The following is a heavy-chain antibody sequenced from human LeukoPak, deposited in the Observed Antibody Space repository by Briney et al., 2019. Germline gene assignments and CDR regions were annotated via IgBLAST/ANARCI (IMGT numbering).Heavy chain of an antibody. V-gene: IGHV3-7*01. CDR2: IKQDGSEK. J-gene: IGHJ3*02. Sequence: PGGSLRPSCAASGFTFSSYWMSWVRQAPGKGLEWVANIKQDGSEKYYVDSVKGRFTISRDNAKNSLYLQMNSLRAEDTAVYYCARDSFDWSPHDAFDIWGQGTMVTVSS. CDR3: ARDSFDWSPHDAFDI. D-gene: IGHD3-9*01. CDR1: GFTFSSYW.